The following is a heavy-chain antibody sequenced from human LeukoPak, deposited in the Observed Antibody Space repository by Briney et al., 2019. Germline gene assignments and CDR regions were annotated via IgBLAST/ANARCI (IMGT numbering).Heavy chain of an antibody. CDR2: IRYDGSNK. V-gene: IGHV3-30*02. Sequence: GGSLRLSCAASGFTFSSYGMHWVRQAPGKGLEWVPFIRYDGSNKYYADSVKGRFTISRDNSKNTLYLQMNSLRAEDTAVYYCAKSVGLYYYYYMDVWGKGTTVTVSS. J-gene: IGHJ6*03. CDR1: GFTFSSYG. CDR3: AKSVGLYYYYYMDV.